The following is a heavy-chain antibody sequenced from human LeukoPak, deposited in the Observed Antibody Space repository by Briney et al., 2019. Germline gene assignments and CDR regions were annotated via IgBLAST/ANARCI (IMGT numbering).Heavy chain of an antibody. J-gene: IGHJ6*02. CDR1: GYTFTSYG. D-gene: IGHD6-6*01. V-gene: IGHV1-18*01. CDR2: ISAYNGNT. CDR3: ARGSSSTYYYYGMDV. Sequence: ASVKVSCKASGYTFTSYGISWVRQAPGQGLEWMGWISAYNGNTNYAQKLQGRVTMTTDTSTSTAYMELRSLRSDDTAVYYCARGSSSTYYYYGMDVWGQGTTVTVSS.